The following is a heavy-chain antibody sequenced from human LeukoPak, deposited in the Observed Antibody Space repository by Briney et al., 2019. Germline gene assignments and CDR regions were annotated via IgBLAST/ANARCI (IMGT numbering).Heavy chain of an antibody. CDR2: IYSSGNT. CDR1: GGSISSGSYY. J-gene: IGHJ6*04. V-gene: IGHV4-61*02. Sequence: SQTLSLTCTVSGGSISSGSYYWSWIRQSAGKGLEWIGWIYSSGNTNYNPSLDSRVTISVDTSKNQFSLKLSSVTAADTAIYYCVRKGDVWGKGITVTISS. CDR3: VRKGDV.